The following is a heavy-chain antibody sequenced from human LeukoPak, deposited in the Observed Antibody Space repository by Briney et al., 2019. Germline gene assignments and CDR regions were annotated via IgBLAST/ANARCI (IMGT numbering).Heavy chain of an antibody. J-gene: IGHJ6*03. CDR2: INPSGGST. CDR3: ARLLQGWELNYYYSYMDV. D-gene: IGHD4-23*01. V-gene: IGHV1-46*01. CDR1: GYTFTSYY. Sequence: GASVKVSCKASGYTFTSYYMHWVRQAPGQGLEWMGIINPSGGSTSHAQKFQGRVTMTRDMSTSTVYMELSSLRSDDTAVYYCARLLQGWELNYYYSYMDVWGKGTTVTISS.